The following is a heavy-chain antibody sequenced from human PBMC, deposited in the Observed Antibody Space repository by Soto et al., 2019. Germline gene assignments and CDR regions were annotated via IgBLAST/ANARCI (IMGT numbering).Heavy chain of an antibody. CDR3: ARGSVRRVRAGIYYYYYGMDV. CDR2: INPNSGGT. D-gene: IGHD3-10*01. Sequence: VASVKVSCKASGYTFTGYYMHWVRQAPGQGLEWMGWINPNSGGTNYAQKFQGWVTMTRDTSISTAYMELSRLRSDDTAVYYCARGSVRRVRAGIYYYYYGMDVWGQGTTVTVSS. J-gene: IGHJ6*02. V-gene: IGHV1-2*04. CDR1: GYTFTGYY.